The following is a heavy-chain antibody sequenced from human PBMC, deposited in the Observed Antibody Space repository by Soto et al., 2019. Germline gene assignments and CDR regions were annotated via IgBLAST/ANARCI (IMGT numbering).Heavy chain of an antibody. Sequence: EVQLLESGGGLVQPGGSLRLSCAASGFAFNTYAMDWVRQAPGKGLEWVSSISGSGDRTYYGDSVKGRFTIARDNSENTLHLEMNRLRAEDTAVYYCANSDRGGSGHSIFWGQGTLVTVSP. CDR2: ISGSGDRT. CDR1: GFAFNTYA. J-gene: IGHJ4*02. V-gene: IGHV3-23*01. CDR3: ANSDRGGSGHSIF. D-gene: IGHD3-10*01.